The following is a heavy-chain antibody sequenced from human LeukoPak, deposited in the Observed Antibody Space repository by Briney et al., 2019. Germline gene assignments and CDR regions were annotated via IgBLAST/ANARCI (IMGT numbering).Heavy chain of an antibody. D-gene: IGHD6-13*01. V-gene: IGHV4-34*01. CDR2: INHSGDT. Sequence: SETRSLTSDVNGGSFTGYYWSWIRQPPGKGMEWIGEINHSGDTYYNPSLKSRLTMSEDTSKNQLSLILTSVTAADTAVYYCSRGRKGSSSWYGMDVWGNGTTVTVSS. CDR1: GGSFTGYY. CDR3: SRGRKGSSSWYGMDV. J-gene: IGHJ6*04.